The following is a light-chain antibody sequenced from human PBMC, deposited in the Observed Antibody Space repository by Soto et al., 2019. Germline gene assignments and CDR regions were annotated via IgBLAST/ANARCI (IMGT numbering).Light chain of an antibody. CDR2: DAS. V-gene: IGKV3-11*01. Sequence: IMLTLSPGTLSLSHGERVTLSCRASQSVTTRLAWYQQKPGQAPRLLIDDASNRATGIPARFSGSGSGTDFTLTISSLEPEDFAVYYCQQRSNWPPALTFGGGTKV. CDR1: QSVTTR. J-gene: IGKJ4*01. CDR3: QQRSNWPPALT.